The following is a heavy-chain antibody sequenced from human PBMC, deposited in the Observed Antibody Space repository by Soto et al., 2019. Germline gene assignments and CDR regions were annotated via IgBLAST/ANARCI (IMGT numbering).Heavy chain of an antibody. CDR2: INPSGGST. V-gene: IGHV1-46*04. Sequence: QVQLVQSGAEVKKPGASVKVSCKASGYTFTSYYMHWVRQAPGQGLEWMGIINPSGGSTSYAQKLRGGVTITRDTSTSTVYLERSRLRSEDTAVYYWAKTNNATDCSSNSCYYYGMDVWGQGTTVTVSS. D-gene: IGHD2-2*01. CDR1: GYTFTSYY. CDR3: AKTNNATDCSSNSCYYYGMDV. J-gene: IGHJ6*02.